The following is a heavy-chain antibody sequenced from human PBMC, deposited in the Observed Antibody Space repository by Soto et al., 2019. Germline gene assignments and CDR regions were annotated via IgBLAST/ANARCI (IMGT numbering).Heavy chain of an antibody. Sequence: SETLSLTCAVSGGSISSSNWWTWVRQPPGKGLEYIGYIYYTGTTNYNPSLKSRVTMSIDRSKRQFSLKMTSVTAADTAVYYCARGILYSGSYYGLDYWGQGTLVTVSS. J-gene: IGHJ4*02. V-gene: IGHV4-4*02. D-gene: IGHD1-26*01. CDR3: ARGILYSGSYYGLDY. CDR2: IYYTGTT. CDR1: GGSISSSNW.